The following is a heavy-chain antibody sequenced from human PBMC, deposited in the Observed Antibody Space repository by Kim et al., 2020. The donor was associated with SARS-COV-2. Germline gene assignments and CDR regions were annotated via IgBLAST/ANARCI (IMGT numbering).Heavy chain of an antibody. Sequence: GGSLRLSCAASGVIVSSNYMSWVRQAPGKGLEWVSVIYSGGSTYYADSVKGRFTISRDNSKNTLYLQMNSLRAEDTAVYYCARVLREVSAFGIDVWGQGTTVTVSS. CDR1: GVIVSSNY. J-gene: IGHJ6*02. CDR3: ARVLREVSAFGIDV. CDR2: IYSGGST. D-gene: IGHD3-16*01. V-gene: IGHV3-53*01.